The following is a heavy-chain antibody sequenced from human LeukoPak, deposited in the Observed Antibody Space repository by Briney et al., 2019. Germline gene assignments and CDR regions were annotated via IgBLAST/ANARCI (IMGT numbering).Heavy chain of an antibody. J-gene: IGHJ6*02. CDR3: ARTVTTWDGDYYYAMDV. V-gene: IGHV6-1*01. CDR1: GDSVSSNSAA. Sequence: SQTLSLTCAISGDSVSSNSAAWNWIRQSPSRGLEWLGRTHYRSKWYNDYAVSVKTRITINPDTSKNQFSLQLNSVTPEDTAVYYCARTVTTWDGDYYYAMDVWGQGTTVTVSS. D-gene: IGHD4-17*01. CDR2: THYRSKWYN.